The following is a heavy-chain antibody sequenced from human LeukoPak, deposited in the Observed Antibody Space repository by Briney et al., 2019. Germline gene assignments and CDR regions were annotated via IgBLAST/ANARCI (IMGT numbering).Heavy chain of an antibody. CDR3: ARDPLRDDYVWGNYRNGADY. CDR1: GFTFSSYG. CDR2: MSYDGSKK. J-gene: IGHJ4*02. V-gene: IGHV3-30*12. Sequence: GGSLRLSCAASGFTFSSYGMHWVRQAPGKGLEWVAVMSYDGSKKYYTDSVRGRFTISRDNSQNTLYLQMNSLRAEDTAVYYCARDPLRDDYVWGNYRNGADYWGQGTLVTVS. D-gene: IGHD3-16*02.